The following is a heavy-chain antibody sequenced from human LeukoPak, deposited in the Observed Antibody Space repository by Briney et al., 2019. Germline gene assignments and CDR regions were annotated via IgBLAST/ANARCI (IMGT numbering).Heavy chain of an antibody. CDR1: GFTFSSNY. V-gene: IGHV3-53*01. Sequence: GGSLRLSCAASGFTFSSNYMSWVRQAPGKGLEWVSVIYSGGSTYYADSVKGRFTISRDNSKNTLYLQMNSLRAEDTAVYYCARSAAGTDFDYWGQGTLVTVSS. CDR3: ARSAAGTDFDY. D-gene: IGHD6-13*01. J-gene: IGHJ4*02. CDR2: IYSGGST.